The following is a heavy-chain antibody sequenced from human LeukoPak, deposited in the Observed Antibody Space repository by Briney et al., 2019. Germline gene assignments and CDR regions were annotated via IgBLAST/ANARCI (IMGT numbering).Heavy chain of an antibody. J-gene: IGHJ4*02. CDR2: MNPNSGNT. CDR3: AKDGNYYYDSSGYFDWLGAT. Sequence: ASVKVSCKASGYTFTSYDINWVRQATGQGLEWMGWMNPNSGNTGYAQKFQGRVTITRNTSISTAYMELSSLRSEDTAVYYCAKDGNYYYDSSGYFDWLGATGGQGTLVTVSS. D-gene: IGHD3-22*01. CDR1: GYTFTSYD. V-gene: IGHV1-8*03.